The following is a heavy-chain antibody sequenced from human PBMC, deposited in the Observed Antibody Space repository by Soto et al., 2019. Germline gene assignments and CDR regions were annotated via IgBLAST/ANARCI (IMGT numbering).Heavy chain of an antibody. V-gene: IGHV4-61*01. D-gene: IGHD6-13*01. CDR2: IYNSGST. Sequence: SETLSLTCSVSGGSVSSANNYWSWVRQPPGKGLEWIGYIYNSGSTNYNPSLTRRVTISVDTSKNQFSLKLSSVTAADTAVYYFARVYSSSWYGNYYYYYGMDVWGQGTTVTVSS. J-gene: IGHJ6*02. CDR1: GGSVSSANNY. CDR3: ARVYSSSWYGNYYYYYGMDV.